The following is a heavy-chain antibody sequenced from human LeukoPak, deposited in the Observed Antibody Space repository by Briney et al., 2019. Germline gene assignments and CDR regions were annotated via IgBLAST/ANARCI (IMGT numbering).Heavy chain of an antibody. CDR2: ISSSSSYI. D-gene: IGHD4-17*01. J-gene: IGHJ6*03. CDR1: GFTLSSYS. Sequence: GGSLRLSCAASGFTLSSYSMNWVRQAPGKGLEWVSSISSSSSYIYYADSVKGRFTISRDNAKNSLYLQMNSLRAEDTAVYYCARGSTVTSSGAYYMDVWGKGTTVTVSS. CDR3: ARGSTVTSSGAYYMDV. V-gene: IGHV3-21*01.